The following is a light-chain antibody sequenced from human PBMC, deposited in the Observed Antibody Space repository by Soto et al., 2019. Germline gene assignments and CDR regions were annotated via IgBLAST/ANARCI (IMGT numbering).Light chain of an antibody. CDR2: DVS. Sequence: QSALTQRASVSGSPGQSITISCTGTSSDVGGYNYVSWYQQHPGKAPKLMIYDVSNRPSGVSNRFSGSKSGNTASLTISGLQAEDEADYYSSSYTSSSTPVFGTGTKVTVL. CDR3: SSYTSSSTPV. V-gene: IGLV2-14*01. CDR1: SSDVGGYNY. J-gene: IGLJ1*01.